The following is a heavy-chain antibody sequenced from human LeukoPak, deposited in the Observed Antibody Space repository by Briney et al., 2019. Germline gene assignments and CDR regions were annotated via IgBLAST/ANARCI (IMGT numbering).Heavy chain of an antibody. CDR2: IKEDGGLI. J-gene: IGHJ4*02. V-gene: IGHV3-7*01. CDR3: ASHLPWNSLDY. Sequence: PGGSLRLSCAASGFTFSRYWMTWVRQAPGKGLEWVANIKEDGGLIHYVDSVKGRFTISRDNAKNSLYLQMDSLRADDTGVHYCASHLPWNSLDYWGQGTLVTVSS. D-gene: IGHD1-1*01. CDR1: GFTFSRYW.